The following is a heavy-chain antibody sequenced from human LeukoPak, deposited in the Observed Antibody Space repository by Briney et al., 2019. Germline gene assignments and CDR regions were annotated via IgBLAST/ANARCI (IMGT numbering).Heavy chain of an antibody. V-gene: IGHV3-74*01. CDR1: GFTFSNYW. CDR2: VNSDGSST. D-gene: IGHD3-16*01. Sequence: PGGSLRLSCAASGFTFSNYWMYWVRQDPGKGLVWVSRVNSDGSSTNYADSVKGRFTISRDNAKNTLYLQMNSLRAEDTAVYYCARDGASHKQFDYWGQGTLVTVSS. CDR3: ARDGASHKQFDY. J-gene: IGHJ4*02.